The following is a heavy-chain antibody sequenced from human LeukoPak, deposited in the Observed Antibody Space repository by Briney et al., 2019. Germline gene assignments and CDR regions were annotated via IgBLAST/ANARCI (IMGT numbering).Heavy chain of an antibody. CDR2: IYYSGST. J-gene: IGHJ4*02. V-gene: IGHV4-59*01. D-gene: IGHD2-2*02. Sequence: SETLSLTCTVSGGSISSYYWSWIRQPPGKGLEWIGYIYYSGSTNYNPSLKSRVTISVGTSKNQFSLKLSSVTAADTAVYYCASGGYCSSTSCYSDYWGQGTLVTVSS. CDR3: ASGGYCSSTSCYSDY. CDR1: GGSISSYY.